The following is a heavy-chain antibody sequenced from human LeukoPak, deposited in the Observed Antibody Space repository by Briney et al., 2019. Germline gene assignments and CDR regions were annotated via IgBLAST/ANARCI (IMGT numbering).Heavy chain of an antibody. V-gene: IGHV4-34*01. Sequence: PSETLSLTCAVYGGSFSGYYWSWIRQPPGKGLEWIGEINHSGSTNYNPSLKSRVTITVDTSKNQFSLKLSSLTAADTAVYYCARGWSAQYYYDSSGTFDYWGQGTLVTVSS. CDR1: GGSFSGYY. CDR2: INHSGST. CDR3: ARGWSAQYYYDSSGTFDY. D-gene: IGHD3-22*01. J-gene: IGHJ4*02.